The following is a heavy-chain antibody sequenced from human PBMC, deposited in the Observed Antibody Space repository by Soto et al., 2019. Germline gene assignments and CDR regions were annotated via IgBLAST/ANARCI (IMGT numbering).Heavy chain of an antibody. CDR1: GYSISSNYY. V-gene: IGHV4-38-2*01. CDR3: ARSVGVLMVYATKYYFDY. Sequence: TSETLSLTCAVSGYSISSNYYWGWIRQPPGKGLEWIGSIYQSGTPYYNPSLKSRVTISADTSKNQFSLKLSSVTAADTAVYYCARSVGVLMVYATKYYFDYWGQGTLVTVSS. CDR2: IYQSGTP. D-gene: IGHD2-8*01. J-gene: IGHJ4*02.